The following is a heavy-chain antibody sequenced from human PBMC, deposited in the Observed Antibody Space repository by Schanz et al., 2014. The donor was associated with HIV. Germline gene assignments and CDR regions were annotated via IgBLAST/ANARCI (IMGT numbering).Heavy chain of an antibody. V-gene: IGHV3-21*04. CDR1: GFSFSVYS. CDR2: ISSSSSFI. D-gene: IGHD3-3*01. J-gene: IGHJ6*02. Sequence: EVQLVESGGGLVKPGGSLRLSCAASGFSFSVYSMNWVRQAPGKGLEWVSSISSSSSFIYYADSVKGRFTIARDNTKNSLFLQMDSLRAEDTAVYFCAKDSRLEWLNPYNYYGMDVWGQGTTVTVS. CDR3: AKDSRLEWLNPYNYYGMDV.